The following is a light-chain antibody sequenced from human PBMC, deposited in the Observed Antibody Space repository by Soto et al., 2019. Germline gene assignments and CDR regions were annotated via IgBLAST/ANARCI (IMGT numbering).Light chain of an antibody. CDR3: QQLNDYPIT. CDR1: QVISYY. J-gene: IGKJ5*01. CDR2: ATS. Sequence: DIQLTQSPSFLSASVGDRVTITCRASQVISYYLAWYQLTPGKAPTILIYATSTLQSGVPSRFRGSRSGTEFTLTISRLHPEDFETYYCQQLNDYPITFGQGTRLEIK. V-gene: IGKV1-9*01.